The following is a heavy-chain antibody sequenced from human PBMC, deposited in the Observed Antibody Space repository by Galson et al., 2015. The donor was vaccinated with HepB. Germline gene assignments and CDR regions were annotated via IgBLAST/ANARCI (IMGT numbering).Heavy chain of an antibody. V-gene: IGHV3-30*04. D-gene: IGHD4-23*01. Sequence: SLRLSCAASGFTFNIYAMHWVRQAPGKGLEWVAVISDDGSNKYYADSVKGRFTISRDNSKNTLYLQMNSLRAEDTAVYYCAREGDGGNSIFYFGYWGQGTVVTVSS. J-gene: IGHJ4*02. CDR3: AREGDGGNSIFYFGY. CDR1: GFTFNIYA. CDR2: ISDDGSNK.